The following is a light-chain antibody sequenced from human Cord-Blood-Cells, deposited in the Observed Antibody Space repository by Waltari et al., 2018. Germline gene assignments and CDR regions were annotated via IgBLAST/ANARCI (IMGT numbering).Light chain of an antibody. CDR3: QQRSNWPYT. J-gene: IGKJ2*01. Sequence: EIVLTQSPATLSLSPGERATLSCRASQSVSSYLACYQQKPGQAPRLLIYDASNRATGIPARFSGSGSGTDFTLTISSREPEDFAVYYCQQRSNWPYTFGQGTKLEIK. V-gene: IGKV3-11*01. CDR1: QSVSSY. CDR2: DAS.